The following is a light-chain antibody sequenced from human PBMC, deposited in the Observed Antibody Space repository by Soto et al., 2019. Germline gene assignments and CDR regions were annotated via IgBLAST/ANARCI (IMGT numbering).Light chain of an antibody. Sequence: DIQITQSPSTLSASVGDRVTITCRASQGIGGWLAWYQQKPGRAPKLLIYDASSLESGVPSRFSGSGSDTEFTLTISSLRPDDFATYYCQQYNGYWTFGQGTKVDIK. V-gene: IGKV1-5*01. J-gene: IGKJ1*01. CDR3: QQYNGYWT. CDR2: DAS. CDR1: QGIGGW.